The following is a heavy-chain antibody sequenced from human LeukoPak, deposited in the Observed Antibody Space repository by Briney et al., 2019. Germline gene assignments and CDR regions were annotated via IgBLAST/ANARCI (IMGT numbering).Heavy chain of an antibody. CDR1: GFTFSNAW. J-gene: IGHJ6*02. CDR2: IKSKTDGGTT. D-gene: IGHD2-2*01. V-gene: IGHV3-15*01. CDR3: SRGGHCTRSSCFPQNYYFYGMDV. Sequence: GGSLRLSCAASGFTFSNAWMSWVRQAPGKGLEWVGRIKSKTDGGTTDYTAPVKGRFTISRDDSRNTLYLQMNSLKTEDTAVYYCSRGGHCTRSSCFPQNYYFYGMDVWGHGTTVTVSS.